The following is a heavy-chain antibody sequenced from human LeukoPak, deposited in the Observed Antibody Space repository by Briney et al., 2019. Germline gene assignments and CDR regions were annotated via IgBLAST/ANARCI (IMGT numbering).Heavy chain of an antibody. CDR3: ARFKVTVTSIP. CDR2: IWYDGSTK. Sequence: PGGSLRLPCAASGFTFSNHGMHWVRRTPGKGLEWLAVIWYDGSTKYYADSVKGRFTISRDNSGNTVFLHMNSLRAEDTAVYYCARFKVTVTSIPWGQGTLVTVSS. V-gene: IGHV3-33*01. CDR1: GFTFSNHG. D-gene: IGHD4-11*01. J-gene: IGHJ5*02.